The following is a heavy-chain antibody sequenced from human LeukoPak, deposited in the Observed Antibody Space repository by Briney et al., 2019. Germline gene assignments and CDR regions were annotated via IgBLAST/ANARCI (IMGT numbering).Heavy chain of an antibody. CDR3: ATSGLDFDY. CDR2: IKQDGSEK. J-gene: IGHJ4*02. CDR1: GFTFSSYW. V-gene: IGHV3-7*01. Sequence: GGSLRLSCAASGFTFSSYWMSWVRQAPGKGLEWVANIKQDGSEKYYVDSVKGRSTISRDNAKNSLYLQMNSPRAEDTAVYYCATSGLDFDYWGQGTLVTVSS. D-gene: IGHD6-19*01.